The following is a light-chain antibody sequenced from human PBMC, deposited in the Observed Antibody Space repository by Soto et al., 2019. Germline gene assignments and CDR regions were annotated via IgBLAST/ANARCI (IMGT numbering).Light chain of an antibody. V-gene: IGKV1-5*03. CDR2: KES. CDR3: QQGWT. J-gene: IGKJ1*01. Sequence: DIQMTQSPSTLSASVGDRVTITCRASQSISSWLAWYQQKPGKAPKLLIYKESSLESGVPSRFSGSGSGTEFTLTISSLQPDDFATYYCQQGWTFGQGTKVEIK. CDR1: QSISSW.